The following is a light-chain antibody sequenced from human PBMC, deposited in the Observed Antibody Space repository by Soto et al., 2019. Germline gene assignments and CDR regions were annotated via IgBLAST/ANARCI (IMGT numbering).Light chain of an antibody. V-gene: IGKV1-9*01. CDR3: QQLNSYPWT. CDR1: QGISSY. J-gene: IGKJ1*01. CDR2: AAS. Sequence: IQLTQSPSSLSASVGDRVTITCRANQGISSYLAWYQQKPGKAPKLLIYAASTLQSGVPSRFSGSGSGTDFTLTISSLQPEDFPTYYCQQLNSYPWTFGQGTKVEIK.